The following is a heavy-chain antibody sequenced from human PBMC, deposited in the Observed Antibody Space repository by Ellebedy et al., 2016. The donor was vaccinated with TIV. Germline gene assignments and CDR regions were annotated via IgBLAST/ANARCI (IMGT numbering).Heavy chain of an antibody. CDR3: AREVKGDYDFWSGYYDHGDFDY. CDR2: ISAYNGNT. D-gene: IGHD3-3*01. V-gene: IGHV1-18*01. Sequence: ASVKVSXXASGYTFTSYGISWVRQAPGQGLEWMGWISAYNGNTNYAQKLQGRVTMTRNTSISTAYMELSSLRSEDTAVYYCAREVKGDYDFWSGYYDHGDFDYWGQGTLVTVSS. J-gene: IGHJ4*02. CDR1: GYTFTSYG.